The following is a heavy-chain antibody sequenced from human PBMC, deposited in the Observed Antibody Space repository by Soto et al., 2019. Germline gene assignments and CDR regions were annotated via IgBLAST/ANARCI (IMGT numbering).Heavy chain of an antibody. V-gene: IGHV4-30-2*01. Sequence: PSETLSLTCAVSGGSISSGGYSWSWIRQPPGKGLEWIGYIYHSGSTYCNPSLKSRVTISVDRSKNQFSLKLSSVTAADTAVYYCARALGGYYDSSGYPTINWFDPWGQGTLVTVSS. CDR3: ARALGGYYDSSGYPTINWFDP. CDR2: IYHSGST. CDR1: GGSISSGGYS. J-gene: IGHJ5*02. D-gene: IGHD3-22*01.